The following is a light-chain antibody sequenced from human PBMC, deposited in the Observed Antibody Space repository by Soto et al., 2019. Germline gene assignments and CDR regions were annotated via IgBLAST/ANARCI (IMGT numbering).Light chain of an antibody. CDR1: QGINSY. CDR2: AAS. CDR3: QQLNTYPQYT. Sequence: IQLTQSPSSLSASVGDRVTITCRASQGINSYLAWYQQKPGKAPQLLIYAASTLHSGVPSRFSGSGSGAEFTLTINSLQPEDFATHYCQQLNTYPQYTFGGGTKVEIK. J-gene: IGKJ4*01. V-gene: IGKV1-9*01.